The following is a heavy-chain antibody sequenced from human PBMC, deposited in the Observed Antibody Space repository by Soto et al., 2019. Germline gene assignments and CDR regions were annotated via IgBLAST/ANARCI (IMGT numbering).Heavy chain of an antibody. V-gene: IGHV3-7*05. D-gene: IGHD4-4*01. J-gene: IGHJ4*02. Sequence: GGSLRLSCAASEFTLSHYWMSWVRQAPGKGLQWVANIKQDESDKYYVDSVRGRFTIPRDNAKNLLYLQMNSLRAEDTAVYYCARGAFYSVFDYWGQGALVTVSS. CDR1: EFTLSHYW. CDR2: IKQDESDK. CDR3: ARGAFYSVFDY.